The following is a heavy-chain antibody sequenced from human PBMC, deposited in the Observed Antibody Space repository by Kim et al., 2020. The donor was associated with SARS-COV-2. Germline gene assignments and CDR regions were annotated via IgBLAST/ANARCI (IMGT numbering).Heavy chain of an antibody. CDR2: IYSGGST. CDR3: ARVITGGGPYYFDY. Sequence: GGSLRLSCAASGFTVSSNYMSWVRQAPGKGLEWVSVIYSGGSTYYADSVKGRFTISRDNSKNTLYLQMNSLRAEDTAVYYCARVITGGGPYYFDYWGQGTLVTVSS. J-gene: IGHJ4*02. V-gene: IGHV3-53*01. CDR1: GFTVSSNY. D-gene: IGHD3-16*01.